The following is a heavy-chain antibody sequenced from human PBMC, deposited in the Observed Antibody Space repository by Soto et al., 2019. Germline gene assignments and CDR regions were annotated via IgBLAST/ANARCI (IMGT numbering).Heavy chain of an antibody. CDR2: IWYDGSNK. CDR3: ARDSSPLRYFDWLLSPPGY. Sequence: GGSLRLSCAASGFTFSSYGMHWVRQAPGKGLEWVAVIWYDGSNKYYADSVKGRFTISRDNSKNTLYLQMNSLRAEDTAVYYCARDSSPLRYFDWLLSPPGYWGQGTLVTVSS. J-gene: IGHJ4*02. V-gene: IGHV3-33*01. CDR1: GFTFSSYG. D-gene: IGHD3-9*01.